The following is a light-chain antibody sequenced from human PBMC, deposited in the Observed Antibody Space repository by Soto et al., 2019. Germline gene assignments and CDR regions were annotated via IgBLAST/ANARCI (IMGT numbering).Light chain of an antibody. CDR3: QHYNSYSEA. J-gene: IGKJ1*01. V-gene: IGKV3-20*01. CDR1: QSVSNNY. Sequence: EIVLTQSPGTLSLSPGERATLSCRASQSVSNNYLAWYQQKPGQAPRLLIYGASSRATGIPDRFSGSRSGTEFTLTISSLQPDDFATYYCQHYNSYSEAFGQGTKGDIK. CDR2: GAS.